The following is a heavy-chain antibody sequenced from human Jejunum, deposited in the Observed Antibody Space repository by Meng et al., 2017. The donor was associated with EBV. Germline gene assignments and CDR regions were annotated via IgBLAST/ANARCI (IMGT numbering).Heavy chain of an antibody. CDR1: GDTFSNYA. Sequence: QVQLVQSVAEGKQXXASVKVSXRVSGDTFSNYALHWVRQDPGQSLEWMGGINPANGKPKYSQKFQGRVTITRDTFASKAYMELSSLRSEETAVYYCARVPTYFYDTSGYYSFDYWGQGTLVTVSS. CDR2: INPANGKP. J-gene: IGHJ4*02. CDR3: ARVPTYFYDTSGYYSFDY. D-gene: IGHD3-22*01. V-gene: IGHV1-3*01.